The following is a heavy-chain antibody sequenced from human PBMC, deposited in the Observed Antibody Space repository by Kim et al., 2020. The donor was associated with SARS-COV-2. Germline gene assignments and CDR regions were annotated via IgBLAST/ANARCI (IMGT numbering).Heavy chain of an antibody. V-gene: IGHV3-30*18. CDR1: GFTFSSYG. CDR2: ISYDGSHK. Sequence: GGSLRLSCAASGFTFSSYGMHWVRQAPGKGLEWVAVISYDGSHKYYADSVKGRFTISRDNSKNTLYPQMNSLRAEDTAVYYCAKGPYYYYYMDVWGKGTTVTVSS. J-gene: IGHJ6*03. CDR3: AKGPYYYYYMDV.